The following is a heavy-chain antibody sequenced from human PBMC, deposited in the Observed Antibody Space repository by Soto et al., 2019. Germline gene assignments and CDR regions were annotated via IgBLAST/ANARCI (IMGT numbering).Heavy chain of an antibody. J-gene: IGHJ5*02. CDR3: ARKRRDSSSWYNWFDP. D-gene: IGHD6-13*01. CDR2: MNPNSGNT. V-gene: IGHV1-8*01. Sequence: QVQLVQSGAEVKKPGASVKVSCKASGYTFTSYDINWVRQATGQGLELMVWMNPNSGNTGSAQKFQGRVTMTRNTSITTAYMELSSLRSEDTAVYYCARKRRDSSSWYNWFDPWGQGTLVTVSS. CDR1: GYTFTSYD.